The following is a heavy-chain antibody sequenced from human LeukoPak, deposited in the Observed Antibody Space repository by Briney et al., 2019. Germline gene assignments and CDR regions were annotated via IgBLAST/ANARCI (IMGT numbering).Heavy chain of an antibody. J-gene: IGHJ4*02. D-gene: IGHD3-16*01. CDR1: GSSVTTYA. CDR3: AKANWVSSADAVW. V-gene: IGHV3-23*01. CDR2: IRRGGET. Sequence: GETLSLTCTASGSSVTTYAMSWVRQAPARGSEWVSSIRRGGETFYADSVKGRFTLSRDDSRNTVYLQMNLLRVEDTAIYYCAKANWVSSADAVWWGQGIQVTVSS.